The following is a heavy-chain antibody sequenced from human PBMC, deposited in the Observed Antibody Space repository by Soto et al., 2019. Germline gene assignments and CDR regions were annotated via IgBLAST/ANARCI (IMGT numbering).Heavy chain of an antibody. CDR1: GFTFSSYA. CDR2: ISGSGGST. D-gene: IGHD3-10*01. Sequence: GGSLRLSCAASGFTFSSYAMSWVRQAPGKGLEWVSAISGSGGSTYYADSVKGRFTISRDNSKNTLYLQMNSLRAEDTAVYYYALSMVRGSYGMDVCGQGTTVTVSS. J-gene: IGHJ6*02. V-gene: IGHV3-23*01. CDR3: ALSMVRGSYGMDV.